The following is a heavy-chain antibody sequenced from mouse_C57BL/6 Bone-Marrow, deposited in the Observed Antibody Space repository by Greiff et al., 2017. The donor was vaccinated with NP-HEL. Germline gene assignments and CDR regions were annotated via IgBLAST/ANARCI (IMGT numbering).Heavy chain of an antibody. V-gene: IGHV1-61*01. CDR1: GYTFTSYW. D-gene: IGHD1-1*01. CDR2: IYPSDSET. J-gene: IGHJ4*01. Sequence: QVQLQQPGAELVRPGSSVKLSCKASGYTFTSYWMDWVKQRPGQGLEWIGNIYPSDSETHYNQKFKDKATLTVDKSSSTAYMQLSSLTSEDSAVYYCARGDGSSSYYYAMDYWGQGTSVTVSS. CDR3: ARGDGSSSYYYAMDY.